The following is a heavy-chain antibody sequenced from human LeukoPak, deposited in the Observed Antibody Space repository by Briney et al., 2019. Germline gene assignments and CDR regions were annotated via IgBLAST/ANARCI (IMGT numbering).Heavy chain of an antibody. Sequence: GASVKVSCKASGYTFTSYGISWVRQAPGQGLECMGWISAYNGNTNYAQKLQGRVTMTTDTSTSTAYMELRSLRSDDTAVYYCARDQGLLWFGELLQSFDYWGQGTLVTVSS. V-gene: IGHV1-18*01. CDR3: ARDQGLLWFGELLQSFDY. D-gene: IGHD3-10*01. J-gene: IGHJ4*02. CDR1: GYTFTSYG. CDR2: ISAYNGNT.